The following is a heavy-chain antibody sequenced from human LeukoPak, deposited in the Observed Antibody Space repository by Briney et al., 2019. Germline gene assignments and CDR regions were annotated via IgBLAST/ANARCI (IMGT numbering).Heavy chain of an antibody. J-gene: IGHJ5*02. CDR1: GFTFSSCE. Sequence: GGSLRLSCAASGFTFSSCEMNWVRQAPGKGLEWVSYISSSGSNIYYADSVKGRFTISRDNARNSLYVQMNSLRAEDTAVYYCTTIRGIAVTATRFDPWGQGTLVTVSS. CDR2: ISSSGSNI. D-gene: IGHD2-15*01. CDR3: TTIRGIAVTATRFDP. V-gene: IGHV3-48*03.